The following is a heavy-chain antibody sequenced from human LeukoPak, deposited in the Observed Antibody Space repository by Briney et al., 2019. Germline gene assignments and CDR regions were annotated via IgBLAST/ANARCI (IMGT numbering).Heavy chain of an antibody. V-gene: IGHV1-69*02. CDR2: IIPILGIA. CDR3: ARVRRGDDSSGP. Sequence: SVKVSCKASGGTFSRYTISWVRQAPGQGLEWMGRIIPILGIANYAQKFQGRVTITADKSTSTAYMELSSLRSEDTAVYYCARVRRGDDSSGPWGQGTLVTVSS. CDR1: GGTFSRYT. D-gene: IGHD3-22*01. J-gene: IGHJ5*02.